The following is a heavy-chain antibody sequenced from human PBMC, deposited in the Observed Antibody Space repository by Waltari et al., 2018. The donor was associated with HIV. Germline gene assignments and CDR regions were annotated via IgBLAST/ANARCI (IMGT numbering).Heavy chain of an antibody. CDR2: ISDSSSYI. D-gene: IGHD3-22*01. CDR3: ARGRYYYDSSGYYDNLPFDY. Sequence: VRLGGGLVRLGGHLSASGEGLGLFSRPLTFNWAGRAPGKGLEWVSSISDSSSYIYYADSLKGRFTISRDNAKNSLYLQMNSLRAEDTAVYYCARGRYYYDSSGYYDNLPFDYWGQGTLVTVST. V-gene: IGHV3-21*01. CDR1: GLFSRPLT. J-gene: IGHJ4*02.